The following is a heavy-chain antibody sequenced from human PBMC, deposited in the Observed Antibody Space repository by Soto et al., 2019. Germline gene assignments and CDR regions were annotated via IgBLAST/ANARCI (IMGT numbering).Heavy chain of an antibody. J-gene: IGHJ6*02. D-gene: IGHD2-2*01. Sequence: ASVKVSCKASGGTFSSYAISWVRQAPGQGLEWMGGIIPIFGTANYAQKFQGRVTITADESTSTAYMELSSLRSEDTAVYYCARVGTVEDIVVVPAAIFGMDVWGHGTTVTVSS. V-gene: IGHV1-69*13. CDR3: ARVGTVEDIVVVPAAIFGMDV. CDR2: IIPIFGTA. CDR1: GGTFSSYA.